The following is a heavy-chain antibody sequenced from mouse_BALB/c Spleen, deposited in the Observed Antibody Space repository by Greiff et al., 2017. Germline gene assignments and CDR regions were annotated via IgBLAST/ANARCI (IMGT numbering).Heavy chain of an antibody. CDR3: AREYYRYDLFAY. CDR2: IWAGGST. J-gene: IGHJ3*01. CDR1: GFSLTSYG. Sequence: VQLVESGPGLVAPSQSLSITCTVSGFSLTSYGVHWVRQPPGKGLEWLGVIWAGGSTNYNSALMSRLSISKDNSKSQVFLKMNSLQTDDTAMYYCAREYYRYDLFAYWGQGTLVTVSA. V-gene: IGHV2-9*02. D-gene: IGHD2-14*01.